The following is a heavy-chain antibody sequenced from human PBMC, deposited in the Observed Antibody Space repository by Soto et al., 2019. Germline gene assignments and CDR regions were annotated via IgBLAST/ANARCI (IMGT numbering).Heavy chain of an antibody. CDR1: GYSFTSYW. V-gene: IGHV5-51*01. CDR3: ARWDRGWCSGGSCYGAFDI. D-gene: IGHD2-15*01. J-gene: IGHJ3*02. Sequence: GESLKISCKGSGYSFTSYWIGWVRQMPGKGLEWMGIIYPGDSDTRYSPSFQGQVTISADKSISTAYLQWSSLKASDTAMYYCARWDRGWCSGGSCYGAFDIWGQGTMVTVSS. CDR2: IYPGDSDT.